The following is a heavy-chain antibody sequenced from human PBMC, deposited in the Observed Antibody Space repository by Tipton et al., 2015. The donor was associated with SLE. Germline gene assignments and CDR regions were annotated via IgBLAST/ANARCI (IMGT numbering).Heavy chain of an antibody. V-gene: IGHV1-18*04. J-gene: IGHJ4*02. CDR1: GYIFTDYY. CDR2: ISAYNGNT. D-gene: IGHD5-18*01. CDR3: ARTSWGTAMVDY. Sequence: QSGAEVKKPGASVKVSCKASGYIFTDYYMHWVRQAPGQGLEWMGWISAYNGNTNYAQKLQGRVTMTTDTSTSTAYMELRSLRSDDTAVYYCARTSWGTAMVDYWGQGTLVTVSS.